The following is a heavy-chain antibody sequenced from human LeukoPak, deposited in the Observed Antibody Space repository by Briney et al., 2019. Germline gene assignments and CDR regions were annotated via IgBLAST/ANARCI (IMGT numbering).Heavy chain of an antibody. D-gene: IGHD6-13*01. CDR3: ARVRLAAAGTEYDAFDI. CDR2: IGGSGDST. J-gene: IGHJ3*02. V-gene: IGHV3-23*01. CDR1: GFTFSSYA. Sequence: GGSLRLSCAASGFTFSSYAMGWVRQAPGKGLEWVSGIGGSGDSTYYADSVKGRFTISRDNSKNTLYLQMNSLRAEDTAVYYCARVRLAAAGTEYDAFDIWGQGTMVTVSS.